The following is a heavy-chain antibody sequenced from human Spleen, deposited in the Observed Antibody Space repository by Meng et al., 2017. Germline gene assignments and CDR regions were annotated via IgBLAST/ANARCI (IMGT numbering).Heavy chain of an antibody. CDR2: TSRDGSDT. J-gene: IGHJ4*02. V-gene: IGHV3-74*01. Sequence: EVQLVESGGGLVQPGGSLRLSCAASGFTLSSYWMHWIRQAPGKGLVWVSRTSRDGSDTVYADSVKGRFTMSRDNAKNTLYLQMNSLRAEDTAVYYCAAAWELLPPGYWGQGTLVTVSS. CDR3: AAAWELLPPGY. D-gene: IGHD1-26*01. CDR1: GFTLSSYW.